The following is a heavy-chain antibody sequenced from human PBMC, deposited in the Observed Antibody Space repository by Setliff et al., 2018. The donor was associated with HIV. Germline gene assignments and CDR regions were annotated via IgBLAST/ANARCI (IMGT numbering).Heavy chain of an antibody. CDR1: GGSFSGYY. CDR2: IHHSGIT. Sequence: SETLSLTCAVYGGSFSGYYWGWIRQPPGKGLEWIGEIHHSGITNYNPSLKSRVTISIDTSKNQFSLKLSSVTAADTAVYSCARATPFVVVPAAPNYYYYMDVWGKGTTVTVTS. J-gene: IGHJ6*03. D-gene: IGHD2-2*01. V-gene: IGHV4-34*01. CDR3: ARATPFVVVPAAPNYYYYMDV.